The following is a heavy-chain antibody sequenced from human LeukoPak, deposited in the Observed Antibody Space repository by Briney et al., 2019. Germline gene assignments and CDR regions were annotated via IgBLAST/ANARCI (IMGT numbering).Heavy chain of an antibody. CDR1: GYTLTELS. CDR2: FDPEDGET. Sequence: GASVKVSCMVSGYTLTELSMHWVRQAPGKGLEWMGGFDPEDGETIYAQKFQGRVTMTEDTSTDTAYMELSSLRSEDTAVYYCATDWVFWSAPRHPWGQRTLVTVSS. J-gene: IGHJ5*02. V-gene: IGHV1-24*01. D-gene: IGHD3-3*01. CDR3: ATDWVFWSAPRHP.